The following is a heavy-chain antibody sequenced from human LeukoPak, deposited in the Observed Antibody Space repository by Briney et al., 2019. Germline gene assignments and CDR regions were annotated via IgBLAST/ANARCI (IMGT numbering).Heavy chain of an antibody. J-gene: IGHJ4*02. Sequence: GGSLRLSCAASGFTFSSYAMSWVRQAPGKGLEWVSAISGSGGSTYYADSVKGRFTISRYNSKNTLYLQMNSLRAEDTAVYYCARSREWLRIAELNYWGQGTLVTVSS. CDR3: ARSREWLRIAELNY. CDR1: GFTFSSYA. CDR2: ISGSGGST. V-gene: IGHV3-23*01. D-gene: IGHD5-12*01.